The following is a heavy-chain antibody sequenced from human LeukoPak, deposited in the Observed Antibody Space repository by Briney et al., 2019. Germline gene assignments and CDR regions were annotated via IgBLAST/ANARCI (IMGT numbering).Heavy chain of an antibody. CDR3: AKAYYYGSGSSPANWFDP. Sequence: PGGSLRLSCAASGFTFSSYGMHWVRQAPGKGLGWVAFIRYDGSNKYYADSVKGRFTISRDNSKNTLYLQMNSLRAEDTAVYYCAKAYYYGSGSSPANWFDPWGQGTLVTVSS. V-gene: IGHV3-30*02. J-gene: IGHJ5*02. D-gene: IGHD3-10*01. CDR2: IRYDGSNK. CDR1: GFTFSSYG.